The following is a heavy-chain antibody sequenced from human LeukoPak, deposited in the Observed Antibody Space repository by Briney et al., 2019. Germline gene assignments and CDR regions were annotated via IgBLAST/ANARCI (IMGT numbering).Heavy chain of an antibody. J-gene: IGHJ5*02. CDR1: GYTFTSYF. CDR2: MNPNSGGT. V-gene: IGHV1-2*02. D-gene: IGHD1-26*01. CDR3: ARDMKRSRARWENLGFDP. Sequence: ASVKVSCKASGYTFTSYFMHWVRQATGQGLEWMGWMNPNSGGTGYAQKLQGRVTMTTDTSTSTAYMELRSLRSDDTAVYYCARDMKRSRARWENLGFDPWGQGTLVTVSS.